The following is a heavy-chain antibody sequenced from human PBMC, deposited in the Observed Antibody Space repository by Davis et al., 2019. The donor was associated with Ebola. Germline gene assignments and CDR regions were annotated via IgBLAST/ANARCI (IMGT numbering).Heavy chain of an antibody. D-gene: IGHD3-10*01. CDR1: GGTFSSYT. J-gene: IGHJ6*02. Sequence: ASVKVSCKASGGTFSSYTISWVRQAPGQRLEWMGWINGGNGNTKYSQKFQGRVTITRDTSASTAYMELSSLRSEDTAVYYCARGGRGVLLDYYYGMDVWGQGTTVTVSS. CDR2: INGGNGNT. CDR3: ARGGRGVLLDYYYGMDV. V-gene: IGHV1-3*01.